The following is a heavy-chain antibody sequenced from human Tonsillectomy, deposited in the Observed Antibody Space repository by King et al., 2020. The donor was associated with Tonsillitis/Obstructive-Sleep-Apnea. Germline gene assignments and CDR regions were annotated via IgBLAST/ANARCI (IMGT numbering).Heavy chain of an antibody. J-gene: IGHJ5*02. CDR1: GYSFTSYW. CDR2: IYPGDSDT. CDR3: ARHWEYSSSSNWFDP. Sequence: QLVQSGAEVKKPGESLKISCKGSGYSFTSYWIGWVRQMPGKGLEWMGIIYPGDSDTRYSPFFQGQVTISADKSISTAYLQWSSLKASDTAMYYCARHWEYSSSSNWFDPWGQGTLVTVSS. V-gene: IGHV5-51*01. D-gene: IGHD6-6*01.